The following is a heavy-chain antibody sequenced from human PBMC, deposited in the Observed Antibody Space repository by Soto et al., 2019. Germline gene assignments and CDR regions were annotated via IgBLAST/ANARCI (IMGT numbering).Heavy chain of an antibody. Sequence: SETLSLTCTVSGGSISSYYWSWIRQPPGKGLEWIGYIYYSGTTNYNPSLKSRVTISGDTSKNQFSLKLSSVTAADTAVYYCATRALEISRYYWDYYYMDVWGKGTTVTVSS. J-gene: IGHJ6*03. D-gene: IGHD1-26*01. CDR2: IYYSGTT. CDR1: GGSISSYY. V-gene: IGHV4-59*08. CDR3: ATRALEISRYYWDYYYMDV.